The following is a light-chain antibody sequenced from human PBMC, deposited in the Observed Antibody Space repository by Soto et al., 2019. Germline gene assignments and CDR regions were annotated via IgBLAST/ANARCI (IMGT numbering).Light chain of an antibody. J-gene: IGKJ4*01. CDR2: AAS. V-gene: IGKV1-12*02. Sequence: DNQMTQSPSSLSASVGDRVTITCRASQGLSSYLAWYQQKPGKAPKLLIYAASNLQSGVPSRFSGSGSGTDFTLTISSLQPEDFATYFCLSGHSRPFGGGTKVDIK. CDR1: QGLSSY. CDR3: LSGHSRP.